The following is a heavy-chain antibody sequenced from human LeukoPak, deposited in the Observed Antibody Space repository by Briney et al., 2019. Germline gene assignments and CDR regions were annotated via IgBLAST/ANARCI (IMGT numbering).Heavy chain of an antibody. CDR2: ILYDGSDK. Sequence: GGSLRLSCVASGFPFSGYGMHWVRQAPGKGLEWVAFILYDGSDKYYAESVKGRFTISRDNSKKTLYLQMNSLRAEDTANYFCAKDSSRYFFDYWGQGTAVTVSS. J-gene: IGHJ4*02. V-gene: IGHV3-30*02. CDR3: AKDSSRYFFDY. D-gene: IGHD3-9*01. CDR1: GFPFSGYG.